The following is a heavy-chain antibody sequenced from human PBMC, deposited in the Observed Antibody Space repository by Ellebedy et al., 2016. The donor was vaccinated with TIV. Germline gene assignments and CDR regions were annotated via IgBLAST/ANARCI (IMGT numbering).Heavy chain of an antibody. V-gene: IGHV3-30*02. D-gene: IGHD6-25*01. CDR3: ARDRGYGYHFDH. CDR2: ITYDGRDK. CDR1: GFPFSAYG. Sequence: GESLKISCAASGFPFSAYGMHWVRQAPGKGLEWVTFITYDGRDKHYADSVKGRFTISRDNSNNTLSLQMSGLRGEDTAVYYCARDRGYGYHFDHWGQGILVTVSS. J-gene: IGHJ4*02.